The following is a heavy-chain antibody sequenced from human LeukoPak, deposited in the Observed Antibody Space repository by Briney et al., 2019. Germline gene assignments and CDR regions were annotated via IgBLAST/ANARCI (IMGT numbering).Heavy chain of an antibody. V-gene: IGHV4-4*07. D-gene: IGHD5-18*01. J-gene: IGHJ4*02. Sequence: PSETLSLTCTVSGGSISSYYWSWIRQPAGKGLEWIGRIYTSGSTNYNPSLKSRVTMSVDTSKNQFSLKLSSVTAADTAVYYCARIMDTAMVFDGSAYFDYWGQGTLVTVSS. CDR3: ARIMDTAMVFDGSAYFDY. CDR2: IYTSGST. CDR1: GGSISSYY.